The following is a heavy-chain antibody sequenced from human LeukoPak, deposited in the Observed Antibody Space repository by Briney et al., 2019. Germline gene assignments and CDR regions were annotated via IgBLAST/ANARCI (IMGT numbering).Heavy chain of an antibody. J-gene: IGHJ5*02. Sequence: KPSXXLSLTCTVSGGSISSYYWSWIRQPPGKGLEWIGYIYYSGSTNYNPSLKSRVTISVHTSKNQFSLKLSSVTAADTAVYYCARQSAYSRDVSNWFDPWGQGTLVTVSS. CDR1: GGSISSYY. CDR2: IYYSGST. V-gene: IGHV4-59*01. D-gene: IGHD6-13*01. CDR3: ARQSAYSRDVSNWFDP.